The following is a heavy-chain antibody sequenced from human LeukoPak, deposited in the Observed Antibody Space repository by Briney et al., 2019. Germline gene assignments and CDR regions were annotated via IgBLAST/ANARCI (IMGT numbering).Heavy chain of an antibody. CDR3: AKDFHFDSSGHCRDY. V-gene: IGHV3-23*01. CDR2: ISGSGVNT. D-gene: IGHD3-22*01. Sequence: GGSLRLSCAASGFTFSSYAMSWVRQAPGKGLEWVSGISGSGVNTYYADSVKGRFTISRDNSKNTMYLQMNSLRAEDTAVYYCAKDFHFDSSGHCRDYLGQGSLVTVSS. CDR1: GFTFSSYA. J-gene: IGHJ4*02.